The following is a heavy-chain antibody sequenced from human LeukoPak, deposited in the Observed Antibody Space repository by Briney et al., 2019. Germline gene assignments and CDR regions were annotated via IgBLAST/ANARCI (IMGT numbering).Heavy chain of an antibody. CDR1: GFTFSSYS. D-gene: IGHD3-16*02. J-gene: IGHJ4*02. Sequence: PGGSLRLSCAASGFTFSSYSMNWVRQAPGKGLEWVSVIYSGGSTYYADSVKGRFTISRDNSKNTLYLQMNSLRAEDTAVYYCASPGVTFGGVIGSDYWGQGTLVTVSS. CDR2: IYSGGST. CDR3: ASPGVTFGGVIGSDY. V-gene: IGHV3-66*01.